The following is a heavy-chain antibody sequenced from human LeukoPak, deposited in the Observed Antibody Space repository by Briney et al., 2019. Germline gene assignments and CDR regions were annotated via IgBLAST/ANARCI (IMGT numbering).Heavy chain of an antibody. Sequence: ASVKVSCKASGYTFTSDGISWVRQAPGQGLEWMGWISAYNGNTNYAQKLQGRVTMTTDTSTSTAYMELRSLRSDDTAVYYCAREYCSGGSCYLTKYYFDYWGQGTLVTVSS. CDR1: GYTFTSDG. J-gene: IGHJ4*02. CDR2: ISAYNGNT. D-gene: IGHD2-15*01. CDR3: AREYCSGGSCYLTKYYFDY. V-gene: IGHV1-18*01.